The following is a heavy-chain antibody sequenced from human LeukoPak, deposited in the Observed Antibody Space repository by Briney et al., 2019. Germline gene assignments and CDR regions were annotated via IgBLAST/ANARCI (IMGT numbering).Heavy chain of an antibody. CDR2: IYPGDSDT. V-gene: IGHV5-51*01. J-gene: IGHJ4*02. CDR1: GYSFTSYW. CDR3: ARSGRVAAAPYFDY. Sequence: GGSLRLSCKGSGYSFTSYWIGWVRQMPGKGLEWMGIIYPGDSDTRYSPSFQGQVTISADKSISTAYLQWSSLKASDTAMYYCARSGRVAAAPYFDYWGQGTLVTVSS. D-gene: IGHD6-13*01.